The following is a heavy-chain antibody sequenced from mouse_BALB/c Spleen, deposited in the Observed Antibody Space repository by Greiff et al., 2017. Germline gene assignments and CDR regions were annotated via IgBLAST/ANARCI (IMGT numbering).Heavy chain of an antibody. CDR1: GYSITSGYY. V-gene: IGHV3-6*02. CDR3: ASDYYYGSSPGFAY. Sequence: EVKLMESGPGLVKPSQSLSLTCSVTGYSITSGYYWNWIRQFPGNKLEWMGYISYDGSNNYNPSLKNRISITRDTSKNQFFLKLNSVTTEDTATYYCASDYYYGSSPGFAYWGQGTLVTVSA. D-gene: IGHD1-1*01. J-gene: IGHJ3*01. CDR2: ISYDGSN.